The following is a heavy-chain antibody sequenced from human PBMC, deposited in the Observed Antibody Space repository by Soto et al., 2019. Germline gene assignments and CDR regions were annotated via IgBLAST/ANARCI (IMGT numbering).Heavy chain of an antibody. Sequence: QIQLVQSGTEVRKPGASAKVSCKTSGYTFTNNDVCWVRQTPGQGLEWMGWISPYSGKTNYARKFKDRVTMTTDTSTSTVYMELTSLTSDDTAVYYWSREGLLLLPDYWGQGTLVTVSS. J-gene: IGHJ4*02. CDR1: GYTFTNND. V-gene: IGHV1-18*01. D-gene: IGHD3-22*01. CDR2: ISPYSGKT. CDR3: SREGLLLLPDY.